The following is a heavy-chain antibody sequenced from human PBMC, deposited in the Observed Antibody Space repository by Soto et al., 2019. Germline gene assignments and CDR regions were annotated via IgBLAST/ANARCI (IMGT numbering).Heavy chain of an antibody. J-gene: IGHJ6*03. CDR2: MNPNSGNT. CDR3: ARRETTVTTPYYMDV. CDR1: GYTFTSYD. D-gene: IGHD4-17*01. V-gene: IGHV1-8*01. Sequence: ASVKVSCKASGYTFTSYDINWVRQATGQGLEWMGWMNPNSGNTGYAQKFQGRVTMTRNTSISTAYMELSSLRSEDTAVHYCARRETTVTTPYYMDVWGKGTTVTVSS.